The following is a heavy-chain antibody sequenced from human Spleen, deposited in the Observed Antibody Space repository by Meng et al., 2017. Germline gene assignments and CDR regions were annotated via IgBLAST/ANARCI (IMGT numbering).Heavy chain of an antibody. CDR1: GDSISNTESY. CDR3: ARYLYGGSRYTNLFDP. Sequence: QVQLQESGPGLVKPSQILSLSCSVSGDSISNTESYWGWIRQPPGKGLEWIGYKHYSGTTYYNPSLQSRVSMSVDTSKNQFSLTLSSVTAADTAVYWCARYLYGGSRYTNLFDPWGQGTLVTVSS. CDR2: KHYSGTT. J-gene: IGHJ5*01. V-gene: IGHV4-30-4*01. D-gene: IGHD2-15*01.